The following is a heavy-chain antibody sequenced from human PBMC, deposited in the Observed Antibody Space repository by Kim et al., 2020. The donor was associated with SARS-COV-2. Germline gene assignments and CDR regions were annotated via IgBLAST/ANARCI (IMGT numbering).Heavy chain of an antibody. D-gene: IGHD5-12*01. J-gene: IGHJ4*02. Sequence: SETLSLTCTVSGGSISSYYWSWIRQPPGKGLEWIGYIYYSGSTNYNPSPKIRVTISVATSKNQFSLKLSSVTVADTAVYDCASGGRDGYPYYFDYWGQGT. V-gene: IGHV4-59*13. CDR3: ASGGRDGYPYYFDY. CDR2: IYYSGST. CDR1: GGSISSYY.